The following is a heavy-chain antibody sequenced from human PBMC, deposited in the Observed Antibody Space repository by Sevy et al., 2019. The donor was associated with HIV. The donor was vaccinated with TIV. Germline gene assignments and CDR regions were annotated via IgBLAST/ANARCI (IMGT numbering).Heavy chain of an antibody. D-gene: IGHD4-17*01. J-gene: IGHJ4*02. CDR2: IKQDGSEK. CDR1: GFTFSSYW. V-gene: IGHV3-7*01. CDR3: AREEGTEDYGTDY. Sequence: GGSLRLSCAASGFTFSSYWMSWVRQAPGKGLEWVANIKQDGSEKYYVDSVKGRFTISRDNAKNSLYLQMNSLRAEDTAVYYCAREEGTEDYGTDYLGQGTLVTVSS.